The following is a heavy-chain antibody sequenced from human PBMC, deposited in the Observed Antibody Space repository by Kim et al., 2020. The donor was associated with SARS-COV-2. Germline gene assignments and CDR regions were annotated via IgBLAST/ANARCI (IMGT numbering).Heavy chain of an antibody. CDR3: AKDRQSVGTIYVECDY. CDR2: VTDNGGTT. CDR1: GFIFSNYA. D-gene: IGHD5-12*01. J-gene: IGHJ4*02. V-gene: IGHV3-23*01. Sequence: GGSLRLSCAVSGFIFSNYAMSWVRQAPGKGLEWVSAVTDNGGTTYSADIVKGRFTISRDNSKNTLYLQINSLRAEDTAVYYCAKDRQSVGTIYVECDYWGQGTLVTVSS.